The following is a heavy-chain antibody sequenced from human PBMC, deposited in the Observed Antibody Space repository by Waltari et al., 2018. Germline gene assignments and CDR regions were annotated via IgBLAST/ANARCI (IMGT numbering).Heavy chain of an antibody. CDR1: GLTCSNSW. J-gene: IGHJ6*02. CDR3: SKSLDV. CDR2: IKTDGSEK. V-gene: IGHV3-7*01. Sequence: EVQMVESGGGLGQPGGSLRLSCAASGLTCSNSWMDWVRQAPGKGLGWIANIKTDGSEKNYVDSVKGRFTISIDNTKNSLYLQVNSRRAEDTAVYYCSKSLDVWGPGTSVTVSS.